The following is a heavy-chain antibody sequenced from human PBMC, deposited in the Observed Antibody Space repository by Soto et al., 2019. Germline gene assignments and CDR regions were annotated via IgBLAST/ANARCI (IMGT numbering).Heavy chain of an antibody. CDR2: ISSSSSYI. CDR1: GFTFSSYS. CDR3: ASYYGSGSYYYYYYYMDV. D-gene: IGHD3-10*01. V-gene: IGHV3-21*01. J-gene: IGHJ6*03. Sequence: PGGSLRLSCAASGFTFSSYSMNWVRQAPGKGLEWVSSISSSSSYIYYADSVKGRFTISRDNAKNSLYLQMNSLRAEDTAVYYCASYYGSGSYYYYYYYMDVWGKGTTDTVSS.